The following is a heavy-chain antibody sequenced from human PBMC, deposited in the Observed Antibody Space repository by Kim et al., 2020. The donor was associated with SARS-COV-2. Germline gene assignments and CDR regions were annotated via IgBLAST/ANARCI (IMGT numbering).Heavy chain of an antibody. CDR1: GGSISSYY. CDR2: IYTSGST. D-gene: IGHD6-6*01. V-gene: IGHV4-4*07. CDR3: ARGGLSSSYPDAFGI. Sequence: SETLSLTCTVSGGSISSYYWSWIRQPAGKGLEWIGRIYTSGSTNYNPSLKSRVTMSVDTSKNQFSLKLSSVTAADTAVYYCARGGLSSSYPDAFGIWGQGTMVTVSS. J-gene: IGHJ3*02.